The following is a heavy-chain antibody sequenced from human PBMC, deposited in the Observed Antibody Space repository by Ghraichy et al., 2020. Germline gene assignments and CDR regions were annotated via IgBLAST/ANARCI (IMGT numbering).Heavy chain of an antibody. CDR1: GLTFGSFA. CDR3: AKMKGPSSHYHYSMDV. J-gene: IGHJ6*02. Sequence: GGSLRLSCAASGLTFGSFAMSWVRQAPHKGLEWVSAITGSGGRTFYADSVKGRFIISRDNSKDTLYLQMNSLSADDTAVYYCAKMKGPSSHYHYSMDVWGRGTTVTVSS. CDR2: ITGSGGRT. D-gene: IGHD3-10*01. V-gene: IGHV3-23*01.